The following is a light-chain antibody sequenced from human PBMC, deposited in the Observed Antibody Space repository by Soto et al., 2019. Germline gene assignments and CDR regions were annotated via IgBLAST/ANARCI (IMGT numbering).Light chain of an antibody. CDR1: QSIGISY. CDR2: GAS. J-gene: IGKJ5*01. V-gene: IGKV3-20*01. CDR3: QQYVSLPIT. Sequence: EIVLTRSPRTLSLYPEERATLSCRASQSIGISYLAWYQQKPGQAPRLLIYGASTGATGIPDRFSGSGSGTDFTLTINRVAPEDFAVYYCQQYVSLPITFGQGTRLEIK.